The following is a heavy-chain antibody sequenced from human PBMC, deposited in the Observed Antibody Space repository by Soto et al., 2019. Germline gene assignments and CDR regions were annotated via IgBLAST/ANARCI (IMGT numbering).Heavy chain of an antibody. Sequence: QVQLVQSGAEVKKPGASVKVACKASGYIFTSYGLSWVRQAPGQGLEWMGLVSAYSGDTKYAQKFQGRVTMTTDTTTYTAYMELRSLTSGDTAMFYCARMAVPGTSPRPHGFYHWGQGTLVTVSS. CDR2: VSAYSGDT. D-gene: IGHD6-19*01. CDR1: GYIFTSYG. V-gene: IGHV1-18*01. J-gene: IGHJ5*02. CDR3: ARMAVPGTSPRPHGFYH.